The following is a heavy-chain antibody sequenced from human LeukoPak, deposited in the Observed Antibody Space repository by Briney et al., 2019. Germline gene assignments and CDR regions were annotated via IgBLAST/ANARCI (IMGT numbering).Heavy chain of an antibody. CDR3: ARFRTWGDKAFDY. J-gene: IGHJ4*02. Sequence: GGSLRLSCSGSGFTFSIYAMNWVRQAPGKGLEWVSGINYSDGKTSYADSVKGRFTISRDNSRNTLYLQMNSLRAEDTAVYYCARFRTWGDKAFDYWGQGTLVTVSS. CDR1: GFTFSIYA. D-gene: IGHD2-21*02. CDR2: INYSDGKT. V-gene: IGHV3-23*01.